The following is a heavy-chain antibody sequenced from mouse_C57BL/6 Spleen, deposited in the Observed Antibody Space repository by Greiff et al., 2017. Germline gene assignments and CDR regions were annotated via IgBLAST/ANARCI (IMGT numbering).Heavy chain of an antibody. D-gene: IGHD1-2*01. Sequence: QVQLKQPGTELVKPGASVKLSCKASGYTFTSYWMHWVKQRPGQGLEWIGNINPSNGGTNYNEKFKSKATLTVDKSSSTAYMQLSSLTSEDSAVYYCARSGTLRRDYYAMDYWGQGTSVTVSS. J-gene: IGHJ4*01. V-gene: IGHV1-53*01. CDR3: ARSGTLRRDYYAMDY. CDR1: GYTFTSYW. CDR2: INPSNGGT.